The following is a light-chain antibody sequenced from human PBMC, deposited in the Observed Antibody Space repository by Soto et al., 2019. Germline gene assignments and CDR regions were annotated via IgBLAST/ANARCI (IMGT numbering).Light chain of an antibody. CDR1: SSDVGGYNY. CDR3: DSFTSSSTLYV. Sequence: QSALTQPASVSGSPGQSITISCTGTSSDVGGYNYVSWYQQHPGKAPRLIIYKVSNRPSGVSNRFSGSKSGNTASLTISGLQAEDEADYFCDSFTSSSTLYVFGTGTKVTVL. J-gene: IGLJ1*01. CDR2: KVS. V-gene: IGLV2-14*01.